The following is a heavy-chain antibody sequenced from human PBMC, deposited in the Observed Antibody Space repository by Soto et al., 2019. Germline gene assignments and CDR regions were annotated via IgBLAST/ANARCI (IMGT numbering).Heavy chain of an antibody. CDR2: IRSKANSYLI. D-gene: IGHD1-1*01. Sequence: GRYPRISCAASGFSFSDSAMHWVRQASGKGLEWIARIRSKANSYLIAYDESVRGRFIISRDDSKNTAYLQMNDLNTEDTAIYYCSRGGEMGLNDYCSQGSPVTVSS. CDR3: SRGGEMGLNDY. J-gene: IGHJ4*02. V-gene: IGHV3-73*01. CDR1: GFSFSDSA.